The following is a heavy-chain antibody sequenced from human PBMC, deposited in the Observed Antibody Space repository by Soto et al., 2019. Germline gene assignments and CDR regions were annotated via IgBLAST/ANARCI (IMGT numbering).Heavy chain of an antibody. V-gene: IGHV4-4*02. CDR2: AYHNGLT. Sequence: SETLSLTCAVSGDSVTSNVWWSWVRQPPGKGLEWIGEAYHNGLTDYNPSLKSRVTMSVDTSKNEFSLKLTSLTASDTAIYYCARDAAVPGESDRFDYWGQGTLVTVSS. D-gene: IGHD6-19*01. CDR3: ARDAAVPGESDRFDY. J-gene: IGHJ4*02. CDR1: GDSVTSNVW.